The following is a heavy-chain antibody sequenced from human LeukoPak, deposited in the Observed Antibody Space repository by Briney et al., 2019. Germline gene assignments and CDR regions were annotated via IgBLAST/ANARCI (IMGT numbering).Heavy chain of an antibody. CDR1: GGSISSYY. CDR2: IYYSGST. Sequence: SETLSLTCTVSGGSISSYYWSWIRQPPGKGLEWIGYIYYSGSTNYNPSLKSRVTISVDTSKSQFSLKLSSVTAADTAVYYCAIMTYYDFWSGYSGGGAFDIWGQGTMVTVSS. CDR3: AIMTYYDFWSGYSGGGAFDI. D-gene: IGHD3-3*01. V-gene: IGHV4-59*01. J-gene: IGHJ3*02.